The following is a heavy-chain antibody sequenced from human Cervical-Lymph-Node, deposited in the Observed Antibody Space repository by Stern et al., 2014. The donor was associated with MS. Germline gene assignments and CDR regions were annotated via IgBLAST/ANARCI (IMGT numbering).Heavy chain of an antibody. Sequence: QVTLKESGPTLVIPTQTLTLTCTFSGFSLTTNGVAVGWIRQPPGKALEWLGLIYLDDDTRYSPSLKSRLTITKDTSKNQVLLTMTNVEPVDTATYYCAHRDDWQLDFAYWGQGILVTVSS. CDR3: AHRDDWQLDFAY. V-gene: IGHV2-5*02. D-gene: IGHD6-6*01. CDR1: GFSLTTNGVA. CDR2: IYLDDDT. J-gene: IGHJ4*02.